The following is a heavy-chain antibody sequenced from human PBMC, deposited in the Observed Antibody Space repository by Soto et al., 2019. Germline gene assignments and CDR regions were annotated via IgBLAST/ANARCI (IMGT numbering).Heavy chain of an antibody. Sequence: SETLSLTCTVSDGSISNFYWSWIRQPPGKGLEWIGYVDYSGTANYNPSLKSRVSMSVHTSKNQLSLKVTSVTAADTAMYYCARADTAMTTPFGYWGQGTMVTVSS. D-gene: IGHD5-18*01. CDR2: VDYSGTA. J-gene: IGHJ4*02. V-gene: IGHV4-59*12. CDR3: ARADTAMTTPFGY. CDR1: DGSISNFY.